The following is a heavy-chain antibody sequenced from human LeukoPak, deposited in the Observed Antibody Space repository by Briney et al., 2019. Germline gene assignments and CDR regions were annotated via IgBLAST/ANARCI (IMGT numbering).Heavy chain of an antibody. CDR2: INPSSGSR. CDR1: GYTFTSYY. Sequence: VSVKVSCKASGYTFTSYYMHWVRQAPGQGLEWMGTINPSSGSRSYAQKFQGRVTMTRDTSTNIVYRELSSLRSEDTAVYFCARDACSSTICQAGGNWFDPWGQGTLVIVS. J-gene: IGHJ5*02. V-gene: IGHV1-46*01. D-gene: IGHD2-2*01. CDR3: ARDACSSTICQAGGNWFDP.